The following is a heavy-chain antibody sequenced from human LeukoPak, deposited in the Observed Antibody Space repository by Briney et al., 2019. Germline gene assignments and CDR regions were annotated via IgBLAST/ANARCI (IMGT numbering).Heavy chain of an antibody. CDR2: ISWNSGSI. CDR1: GFSLRTYA. J-gene: IGHJ4*02. Sequence: GGSLRLSCAASGFSLRTYAMNWVRQVPGKGLEWVSGISWNSGSIGYADSVKGRFTISRDNAKNSLYLQMNSLRAEDTALYYCARTPRGYSYGYYFDYWGQGTLVTVSS. CDR3: ARTPRGYSYGYYFDY. D-gene: IGHD5-18*01. V-gene: IGHV3-9*01.